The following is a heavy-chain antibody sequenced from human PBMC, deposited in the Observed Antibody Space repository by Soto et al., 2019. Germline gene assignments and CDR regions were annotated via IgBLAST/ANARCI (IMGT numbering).Heavy chain of an antibody. Sequence: XSGKVSCKASGYTLTTYAINWVRQAPGQGLESMGWINPYNDNTFYAQNLQGRITMTTDRSTTTAYMELRSLRSDDTAVYYCARGDMDVWGQGTTVTVSS. CDR3: ARGDMDV. V-gene: IGHV1-18*04. J-gene: IGHJ6*02. CDR1: GYTLTTYA. CDR2: INPYNDNT.